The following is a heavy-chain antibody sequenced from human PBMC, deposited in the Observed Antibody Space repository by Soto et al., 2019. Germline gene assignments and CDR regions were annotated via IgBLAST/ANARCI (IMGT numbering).Heavy chain of an antibody. CDR1: GFTFSSYS. J-gene: IGHJ6*02. D-gene: IGHD2-2*01. CDR3: ARLRYCSSTSCFSGDGMDV. V-gene: IGHV3-21*01. Sequence: EVQLVESGGGLVKPGGSLRLSCAASGFTFSSYSMNWVRQAPGKGLEWVSSISSCSSYIYYADSVKGRFTISRDNAKNSLYLQMNSLRAEDTAVYYCARLRYCSSTSCFSGDGMDVWGQGTTVTVSS. CDR2: ISSCSSYI.